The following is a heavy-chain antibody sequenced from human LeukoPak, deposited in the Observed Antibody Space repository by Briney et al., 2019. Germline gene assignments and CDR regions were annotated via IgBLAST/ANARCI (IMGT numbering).Heavy chain of an antibody. CDR1: GFTFSDYY. J-gene: IGHJ5*02. V-gene: IGHV3-11*01. CDR2: ISSSGSTI. CDR3: ARGPQQLTLYNWFDP. Sequence: PGGSLRLSCAASGFTFSDYYMSWIRQAPGKGLEWVSYISSSGSTIYYADSVKGRFTISRDNAKNSLYLQMNSLRAEDTAVYYCARGPQQLTLYNWFDPWGQGTLVTVSS. D-gene: IGHD6-13*01.